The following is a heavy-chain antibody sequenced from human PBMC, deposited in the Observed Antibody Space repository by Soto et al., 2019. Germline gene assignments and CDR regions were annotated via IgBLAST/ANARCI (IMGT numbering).Heavy chain of an antibody. J-gene: IGHJ4*02. D-gene: IGHD4-17*01. CDR1: GFTFSSYE. CDR3: ARGTTVTHSAPY. CDR2: ISSSGSTI. V-gene: IGHV3-48*03. Sequence: EVQLVESGGGLVQPGGSLRLSCAASGFTFSSYEMNWVRQAPGKGLEWVSYISSSGSTIYYADSVKGRFTISRDNAKNSLYLQMNSLRAEDTAVYYCARGTTVTHSAPYWGQGTLVTVSS.